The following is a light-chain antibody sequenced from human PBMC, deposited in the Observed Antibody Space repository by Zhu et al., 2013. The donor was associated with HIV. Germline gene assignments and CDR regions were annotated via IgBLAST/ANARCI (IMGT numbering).Light chain of an antibody. V-gene: IGKV1-39*01. CDR3: QQTYTPWA. CDR1: DNIDNF. J-gene: IGKJ1*01. Sequence: TQSPSALSASVGDTVTITCRARDNIDNFLNWYQYKPGQPPKLLISVASTLRGGVPSRFSGRGYGTEFSLTISGLQPDDFATYYCQQTYTPWAFGQGTRVE. CDR2: VAS.